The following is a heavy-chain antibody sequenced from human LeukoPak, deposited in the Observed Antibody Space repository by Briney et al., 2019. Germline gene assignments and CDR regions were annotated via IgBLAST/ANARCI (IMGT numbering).Heavy chain of an antibody. CDR1: GFTFSSCA. CDR3: AKVVWGTAGYFFDY. D-gene: IGHD3-16*01. Sequence: GGSLRLSCAASGFTFSSCAMTWVRQAPGKGLEWVSTISGSGGTTFYADSVKGRFTISRDNSKNTLYLQMSSLRAEDTAVYYCAKVVWGTAGYFFDYWGQGTLVTVSS. V-gene: IGHV3-23*01. J-gene: IGHJ4*02. CDR2: ISGSGGTT.